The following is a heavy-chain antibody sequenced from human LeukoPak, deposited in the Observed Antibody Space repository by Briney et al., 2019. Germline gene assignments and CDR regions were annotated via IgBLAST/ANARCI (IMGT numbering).Heavy chain of an antibody. CDR1: GFTFSDYY. CDR2: ISSSGSMI. J-gene: IGHJ4*02. V-gene: IGHV3-11*04. Sequence: PGGSLRLSCAASGFTFSDYYMSWIRQAPGKGLEWVSYISSSGSMISDADSVKGRFTISRDNAKKSLYLQMNSPRAEDTAVYYCARDEYIHGDLTNFDSWGQGTLVIVSS. CDR3: ARDEYIHGDLTNFDS. D-gene: IGHD4-17*01.